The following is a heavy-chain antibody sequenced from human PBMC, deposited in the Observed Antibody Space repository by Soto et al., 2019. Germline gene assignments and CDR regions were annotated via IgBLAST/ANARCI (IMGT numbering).Heavy chain of an antibody. CDR2: SRDKVHSHTT. CDR1: GFTFSDHY. J-gene: IGHJ4*02. Sequence: EVQLAESGGGLVQPGGSLRLSCAASGFTFSDHYMDWVRQAPGKGLEWVGRSRDKVHSHTTEYAASVKGRFTISRGDSENSLYLQMNSLKTEDTAVYYCARGVVSTGDFDYWGQGTLVIVSS. D-gene: IGHD5-12*01. CDR3: ARGVVSTGDFDY. V-gene: IGHV3-72*01.